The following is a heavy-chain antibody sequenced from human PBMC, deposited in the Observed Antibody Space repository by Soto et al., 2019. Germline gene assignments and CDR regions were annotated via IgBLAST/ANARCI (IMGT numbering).Heavy chain of an antibody. Sequence: SETLSLTCTVSGGSIRSYCWTWIRQRPGEGLEWIGCICNSGSTNYNPSLKSRVTISVDTQMNQFSLQLSSVTVADTAVYYCARGLPISIFGLLPGSMDVWGKGTTVTVSS. J-gene: IGHJ6*03. CDR1: GGSIRSYC. CDR2: ICNSGST. CDR3: ARGLPISIFGLLPGSMDV. D-gene: IGHD3-3*01. V-gene: IGHV4-59*12.